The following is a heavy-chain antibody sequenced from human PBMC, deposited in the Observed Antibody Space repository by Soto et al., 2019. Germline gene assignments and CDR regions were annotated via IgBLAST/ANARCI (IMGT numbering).Heavy chain of an antibody. D-gene: IGHD6-6*01. J-gene: IGHJ4*02. CDR1: GYTFTSYG. V-gene: IGHV1-18*01. CDR3: ARDPGIAARPSFGDY. Sequence: GASVKVSCKASGYTFTSYGISWVRQAPGQGLEWMGWISAYNGNTNYAQKLQGRVTMTTDTSTSTAYMELRSLRSDDTAVYYCARDPGIAARPSFGDYWGQGTLVTVSS. CDR2: ISAYNGNT.